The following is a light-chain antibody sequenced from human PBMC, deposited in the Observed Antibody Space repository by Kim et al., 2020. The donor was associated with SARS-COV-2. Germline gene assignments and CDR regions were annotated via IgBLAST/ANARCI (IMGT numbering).Light chain of an antibody. Sequence: DIQMTQSPSTLSASVGDRVTITCRASQSISKYLAWHQQKPGKAPKVLIYKASTLQSGVPSRFSAWGSGTEFTLTISSLQPDDFATYYCQQYNGYSFTFGQGTRLEIK. CDR2: KAS. CDR1: QSISKY. CDR3: QQYNGYSFT. J-gene: IGKJ5*01. V-gene: IGKV1-5*03.